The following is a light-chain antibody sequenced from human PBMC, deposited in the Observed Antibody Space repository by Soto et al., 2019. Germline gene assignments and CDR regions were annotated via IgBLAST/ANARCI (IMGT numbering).Light chain of an antibody. Sequence: QSVLTQPASVSGSPGQSITISCTGTSSDIGYYIYVSWFQQHPGKAPKLIISEVTNRPSGVSNRFSGSKSGTTASLTISGLQAEDEAHYYCSSYTTSSTYVFGTGTKVTVL. CDR3: SSYTTSSTYV. J-gene: IGLJ1*01. V-gene: IGLV2-14*01. CDR1: SSDIGYYIY. CDR2: EVT.